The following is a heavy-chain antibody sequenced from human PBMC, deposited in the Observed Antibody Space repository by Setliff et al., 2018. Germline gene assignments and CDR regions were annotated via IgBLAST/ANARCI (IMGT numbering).Heavy chain of an antibody. CDR3: ARDRSYYASGSFTKWFDY. CDR1: GGSVTSHY. V-gene: IGHV4-59*02. Sequence: SETLSLTCAVSGGSVTSHYWSWIRQPPGKGLEWTGFIFYSGDTNSNPSLKSRVTMSVDTSKNQFSLKLNSVTAADTATYYCARDRSYYASGSFTKWFDYWGQGALVTVSS. D-gene: IGHD3-10*01. CDR2: IFYSGDT. J-gene: IGHJ4*02.